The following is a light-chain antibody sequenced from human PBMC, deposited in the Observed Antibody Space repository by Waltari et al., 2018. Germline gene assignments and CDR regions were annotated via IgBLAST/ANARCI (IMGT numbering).Light chain of an antibody. J-gene: IGKJ3*01. Sequence: EIVLTQSPATLSLSPGERATLSCRASQSISSYLAWYQQKPGQAPRLLIYDASNRATGIPARFSGGGSGTDFTLTISSLEPEDFAVYYCQQYDNLPFTFGPGTKVDIK. CDR3: QQYDNLPFT. CDR2: DAS. V-gene: IGKV3-11*01. CDR1: QSISSY.